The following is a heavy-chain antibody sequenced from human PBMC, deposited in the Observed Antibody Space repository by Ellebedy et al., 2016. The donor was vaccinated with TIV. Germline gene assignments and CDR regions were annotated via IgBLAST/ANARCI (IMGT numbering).Heavy chain of an antibody. D-gene: IGHD6-19*01. V-gene: IGHV3-48*02. CDR1: GFTFGGHS. CDR2: VSSSSSDI. CDR3: TRARVYSNGWYYPDF. J-gene: IGHJ4*02. Sequence: PGGSLRLSCAASGFTFGGHSMTWVRQAPGKGLEWISAVSSSSSDIFYADSVKGRFSISRDNARNSLYLQMNTLRDEDTAVYYCTRARVYSNGWYYPDFWGQGTLVAVSS.